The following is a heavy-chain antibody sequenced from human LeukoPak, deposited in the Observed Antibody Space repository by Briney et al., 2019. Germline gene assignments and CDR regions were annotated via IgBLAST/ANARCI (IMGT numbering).Heavy chain of an antibody. CDR2: TSSDLNVK. D-gene: IGHD3-10*01. V-gene: IGHV3-30-3*01. J-gene: IGHJ4*02. Sequence: GGSLRLSCAASGFTFRNYVIHWVRQAPGKGLEWVAVTSSDLNVKLYADSVKGRFTISRDNSRSTLYLQMNSLRPEDTAIYYCAREGYYGSGSPPSLYFDYWGQGTLVAVSS. CDR1: GFTFRNYV. CDR3: AREGYYGSGSPPSLYFDY.